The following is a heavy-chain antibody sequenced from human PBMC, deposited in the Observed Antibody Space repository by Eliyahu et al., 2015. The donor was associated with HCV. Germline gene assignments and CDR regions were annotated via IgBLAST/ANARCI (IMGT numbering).Heavy chain of an antibody. CDR3: ARDISSGWWPGTGS. D-gene: IGHD6-19*01. V-gene: IGHV3-53*01. J-gene: IGHJ4*01. CDR2: IYSGGST. Sequence: EVQLVESGGGLIQPGGSLRLSCAASGFTVSSNYMSWVRQAPGKGLEWISVIYSGGSTYYADSVKGRFTISRDNSKNTVYLQMNSLRAEDTAVYYCARDISSGWWPGTGSWGQGTLVTVAS. CDR1: GFTVSSNY.